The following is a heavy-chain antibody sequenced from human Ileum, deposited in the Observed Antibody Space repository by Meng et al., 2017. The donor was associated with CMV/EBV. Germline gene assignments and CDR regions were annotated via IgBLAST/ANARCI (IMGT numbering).Heavy chain of an antibody. V-gene: IGHV4-4*07. CDR3: AWAAAGGVLVDP. CDR2: IHSYGIP. J-gene: IGHJ5*02. D-gene: IGHD3-16*02. CDR1: GDCCSSCD. Sequence: HVRVQESGPGLLQPSQPLSLTCTVTGDCCSSCDWDWTRPRDGKGLEWIRLIHSYGIPDNNPYLGSQVSISLDKDKYQFYLKLTYWTAEDTDVYYCAWAAAGGVLVDPWGQGTLVTVSS.